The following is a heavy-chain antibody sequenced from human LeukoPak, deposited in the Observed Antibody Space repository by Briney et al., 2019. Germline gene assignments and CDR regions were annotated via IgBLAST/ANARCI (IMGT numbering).Heavy chain of an antibody. V-gene: IGHV3-23*01. J-gene: IGHJ4*01. CDR3: ATTDDDGYFDH. D-gene: IGHD1-1*01. CDR2: LSFSGLTR. CDR1: GFTFINYA. Sequence: PGGSLRFSCAASGFTFINYAMNWRRQAPGKGLEWGSTLSFSGLTRYYADSVRGRFTISRDNSKSTLYLQMNSLTTEHTAVYYCATTDDDGYFDHWGHGGLVSVSS.